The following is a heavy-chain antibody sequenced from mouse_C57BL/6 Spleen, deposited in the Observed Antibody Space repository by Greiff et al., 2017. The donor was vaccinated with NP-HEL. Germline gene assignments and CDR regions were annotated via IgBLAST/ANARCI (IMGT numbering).Heavy chain of an antibody. CDR2: IYPSDSET. CDR1: GYTFTSYW. CDR3: ARGGYSSWFAY. Sequence: VKLQQPGAELVRPGSSVKLSCKASGYTFTSYWMDWVKQRPGQGLEWIGNIYPSDSETHYNQKFKDKATLTVDKSSSTAYMQLSSLTSEDSAVYYCARGGYSSWFAYWGQGTLVTVSA. V-gene: IGHV1-61*01. D-gene: IGHD2-3*01. J-gene: IGHJ3*01.